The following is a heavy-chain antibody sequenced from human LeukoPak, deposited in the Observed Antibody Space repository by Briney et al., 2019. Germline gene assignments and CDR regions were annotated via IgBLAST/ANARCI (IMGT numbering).Heavy chain of an antibody. CDR3: ARDEMGLDY. V-gene: IGHV6-1*01. CDR1: GDRISSNSAA. D-gene: IGHD2-8*01. Sequence: SQTLSLTFAISGDRISSNSAAWNWLRQSPSRGLEWLGSTYYRRSTCFYDYAVSLKSRITINPDTSKYQFSLQLNSVTPEDTALYYCARDEMGLDYWGQGALVTVSS. CDR2: TYYRRSTCFY. J-gene: IGHJ4*02.